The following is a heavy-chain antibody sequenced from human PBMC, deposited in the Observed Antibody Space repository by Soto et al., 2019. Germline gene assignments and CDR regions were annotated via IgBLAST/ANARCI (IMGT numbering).Heavy chain of an antibody. V-gene: IGHV1-69*12. CDR3: ARDSHNEDGYNYFDY. CDR2: IIPIFGTA. Sequence: QVQLVQSGAGVKKPGSSVKVSCKASGGTFSSYAISWVRQAPGQGLEWMGGIIPIFGTANYAQKFQGRVTITANESTSTAYMELSSLRSEDTAVYYCARDSHNEDGYNYFDYWGQGTLVTVSS. D-gene: IGHD5-12*01. CDR1: GGTFSSYA. J-gene: IGHJ4*02.